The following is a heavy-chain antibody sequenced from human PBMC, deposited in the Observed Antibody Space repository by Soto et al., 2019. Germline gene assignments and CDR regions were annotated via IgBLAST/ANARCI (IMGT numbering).Heavy chain of an antibody. V-gene: IGHV4-31*03. J-gene: IGHJ4*02. Sequence: SETLSLTCTVSGGPISSGGYYWSWIRQHPGKGLEWIGYIYYSGSTYYNPSLKSRVTISVDTSKNQCSLKLSSVTAADTAVYYCARRTGYYFDYWGQGTLVTVSS. D-gene: IGHD1-1*01. CDR1: GGPISSGGYY. CDR2: IYYSGST. CDR3: ARRTGYYFDY.